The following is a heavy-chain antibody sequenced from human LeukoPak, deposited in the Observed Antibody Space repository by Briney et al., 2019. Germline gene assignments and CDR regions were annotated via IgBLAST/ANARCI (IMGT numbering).Heavy chain of an antibody. D-gene: IGHD3-22*01. Sequence: SETLALTCNGSGGPISCYYWSLIRQPPGKGPEWVGYIYYSGSTNYNPSLKTRVTISVDTSKNQFSLKLSSVTAADTAVYYCARQPTDSSGYNWFDPWGQGTLVTVSS. J-gene: IGHJ5*02. CDR3: ARQPTDSSGYNWFDP. CDR2: IYYSGST. V-gene: IGHV4-59*08. CDR1: GGPISCYY.